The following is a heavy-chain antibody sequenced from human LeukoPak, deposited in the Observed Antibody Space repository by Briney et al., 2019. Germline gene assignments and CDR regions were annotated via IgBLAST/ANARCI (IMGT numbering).Heavy chain of an antibody. J-gene: IGHJ4*02. D-gene: IGHD3-22*01. CDR1: GITVSNYG. Sequence: PGGSLRLSCAVSGITVSNYGMSWVRQAPGKGPEWVAGISGRGGSAPYADAVKGRFTISRDNPKNTLYLQMNSLRVEDTAVYFCAKRGVVIRVILVGFHKEAYYFDSWGQGALVTVSS. CDR3: AKRGVVIRVILVGFHKEAYYFDS. V-gene: IGHV3-23*01. CDR2: ISGRGGSA.